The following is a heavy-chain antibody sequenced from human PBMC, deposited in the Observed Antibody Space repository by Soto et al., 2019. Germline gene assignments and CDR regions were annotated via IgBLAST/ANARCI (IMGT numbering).Heavy chain of an antibody. D-gene: IGHD4-17*01. J-gene: IGHJ6*02. CDR2: IIPIFGTA. CDR1: GGTFSSYA. V-gene: IGHV1-69*13. CDR3: AREARPGLRGYYYYGMDV. Sequence: GASVKVSCKASGGTFSSYAISWVRQAPGQGLEWMGGIIPIFGTANYAQKFQGRVTITADESTSTAYMELSSLRSEDTAVYYCAREARPGLRGYYYYGMDVWGQGTTVTVSS.